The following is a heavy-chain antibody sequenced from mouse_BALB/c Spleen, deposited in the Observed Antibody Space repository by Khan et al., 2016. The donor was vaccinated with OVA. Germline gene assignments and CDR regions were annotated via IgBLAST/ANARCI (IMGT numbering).Heavy chain of an antibody. D-gene: IGHD2-12*01. J-gene: IGHJ4*01. CDR2: ISSTGGT. Sequence: EVQLVESGPGLVKPSQSLSLTCTVTGYSIISDYAWNWIRQFPGNKLEWMGYISSTGGTSYNPSLKSRISVTRDTSKNQFFLQLKSVTTEDTATYYCAGSLYYSCGVALDCGGRGTSVTVSS. V-gene: IGHV3-2*02. CDR1: GYSIISDYA. CDR3: AGSLYYSCGVALDC.